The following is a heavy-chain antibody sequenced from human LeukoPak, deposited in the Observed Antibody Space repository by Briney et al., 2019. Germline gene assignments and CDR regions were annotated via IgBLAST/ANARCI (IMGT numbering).Heavy chain of an antibody. D-gene: IGHD6-6*01. CDR2: INPSGGST. J-gene: IGHJ4*02. CDR3: ARGVQSIAARPTPHFDY. V-gene: IGHV1-46*01. CDR1: GYTFTSYY. Sequence: GASVKVSCKASGYTFTSYYMHWVRQAPGQGLEWMGIINPSGGSTSYAQKFQGRVTMTRDTSTSAVYMELSSLRSEDTAVYYCARGVQSIAARPTPHFDYWGQGTLVTVSS.